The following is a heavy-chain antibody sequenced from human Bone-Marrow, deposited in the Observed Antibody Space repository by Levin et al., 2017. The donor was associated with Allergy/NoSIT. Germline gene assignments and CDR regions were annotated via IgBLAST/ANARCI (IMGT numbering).Heavy chain of an antibody. D-gene: IGHD1-20*01. V-gene: IGHV3-13*01. CDR2: IGTAGDT. CDR1: GFTFSSYD. Sequence: GESLKISCAASGFTFSSYDMHWVRQATGKGLEWVSAIGTAGDTYYPGSVKGRFTISRENAKNSLYLQMNSLRAGDTAVYYCAREPRNNWKWGYGMDVWGQGTTVTVSS. J-gene: IGHJ6*02. CDR3: AREPRNNWKWGYGMDV.